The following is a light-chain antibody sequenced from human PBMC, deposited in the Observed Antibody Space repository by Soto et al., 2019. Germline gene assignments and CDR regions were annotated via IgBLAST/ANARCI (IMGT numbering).Light chain of an antibody. CDR3: QQLRSYPST. V-gene: IGKV1-5*03. CDR1: QTISSW. J-gene: IGKJ5*01. CDR2: KAS. Sequence: DIQMTQSPSTLYGSVGDRVTITFLASQTISSWLALYQQKPGKAPKLLIYKASTLKSGVPSRFSGSGSGTDFTLTISSLQAEDFAGYYCQQLRSYPSTFGGGTRLEIK.